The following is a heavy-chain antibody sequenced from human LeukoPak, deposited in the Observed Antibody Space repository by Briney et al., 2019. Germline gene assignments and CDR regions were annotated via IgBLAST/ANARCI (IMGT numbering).Heavy chain of an antibody. V-gene: IGHV3-15*01. CDR2: IKSKTDGETT. D-gene: IGHD3-10*01. J-gene: IGHJ4*02. CDR1: GFTFTNAW. CDR3: TTDLGTYYHGSQRLIPIDY. Sequence: GGSLRLSCVDSGFTFTNAWMSWVRQAPGKGLERIGRIKSKTDGETTNYAEPVRGRFTISRDDSKSAVYLQMNSLKIEDTAVYYCTTDLGTYYHGSQRLIPIDYWGQGTLVTVSS.